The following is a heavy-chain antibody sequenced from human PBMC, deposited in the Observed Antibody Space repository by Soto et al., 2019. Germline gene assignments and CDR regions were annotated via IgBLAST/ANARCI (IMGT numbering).Heavy chain of an antibody. V-gene: IGHV3-30-3*01. CDR3: ARSLGGYNYNYFDY. CDR1: GFTFSSYA. D-gene: IGHD5-12*01. J-gene: IGHJ4*02. Sequence: QVQLVESGGGVVQPGRSLRLSCAASGFTFSSYAMHWVLQAPGKGLEWVAVISYDGSNKYYADSVKGRFTISRDNSKNTLYLQMNSLRAEDTAVYYCARSLGGYNYNYFDYWGQGTLVTVSS. CDR2: ISYDGSNK.